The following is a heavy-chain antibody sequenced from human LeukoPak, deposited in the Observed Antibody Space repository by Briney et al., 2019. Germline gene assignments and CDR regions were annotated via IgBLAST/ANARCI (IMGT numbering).Heavy chain of an antibody. CDR1: GFTFSSYW. CDR2: IKHDGSEK. Sequence: GGSLRLSCAASGFTFSSYWMIWVRQAPGKGLEWVANIKHDGSEKYYVDSVKGRFTISRDNAKNSLYVQMNSLRAEDTAVYYCARDDDYYDSSGYYYDYFDYWGQGTLVTVSS. J-gene: IGHJ4*02. V-gene: IGHV3-7*01. CDR3: ARDDDYYDSSGYYYDYFDY. D-gene: IGHD3-22*01.